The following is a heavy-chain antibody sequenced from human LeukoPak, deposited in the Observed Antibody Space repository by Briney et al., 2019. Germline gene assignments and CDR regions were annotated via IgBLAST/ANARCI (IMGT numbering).Heavy chain of an antibody. CDR3: ARDDILTGFDY. V-gene: IGHV4-61*02. CDR1: GGSISSGSYY. CDR2: IYTIGST. D-gene: IGHD3-9*01. J-gene: IGHJ4*02. Sequence: SQTLSLTCTVSGGSISSGSYYWSWIRQPAGKGLEWIGRIYTIGSTNYNPSLKSRVTISVDTSKNQFSLKLSSVTAADTAVYYCARDDILTGFDYWGQGTLVTVSS.